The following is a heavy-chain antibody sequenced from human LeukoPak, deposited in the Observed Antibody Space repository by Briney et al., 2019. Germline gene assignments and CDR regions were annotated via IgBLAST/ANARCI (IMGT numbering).Heavy chain of an antibody. D-gene: IGHD6-25*01. CDR3: ARRGSGSAFDV. Sequence: PGGSLRLSCAASGFTFSSYWSWVRQAPGKGLEWVANTNQDGSEKYYVDSVKGRFTISRDNAKNSLYPQMNSLRVEDTAIYYCARRGSGSAFDVWGQGTMVTVSS. V-gene: IGHV3-7*01. CDR1: GFTFSSYW. CDR2: TNQDGSEK. J-gene: IGHJ3*01.